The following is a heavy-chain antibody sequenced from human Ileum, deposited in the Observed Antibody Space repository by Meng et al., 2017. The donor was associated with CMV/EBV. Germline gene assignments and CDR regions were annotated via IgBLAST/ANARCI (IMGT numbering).Heavy chain of an antibody. CDR2: INTDTGKP. CDR3: ARDIGLRGFDY. V-gene: IGHV7-4-1*02. CDR1: GYIFTNFA. J-gene: IGHJ4*02. Sequence: SCKTSGYIFTNFAMNWLRQAPGQGPEWVGWINTDTGKPTYAPGFTGRFVFSLDTSVGTAYLHISDLKADDTAVYYCARDIGLRGFDYWGQGTLVTVSS. D-gene: IGHD2-15*01.